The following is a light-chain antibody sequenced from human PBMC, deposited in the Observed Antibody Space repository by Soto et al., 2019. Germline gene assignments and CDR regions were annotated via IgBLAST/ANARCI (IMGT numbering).Light chain of an antibody. CDR1: QSISNL. J-gene: IGKJ1*01. V-gene: IGKV1-39*01. CDR3: QQSYSSSWT. CDR2: GTS. Sequence: DIQMTQSPSSLSASVWDRVTITCRASQSISNLLNWYQHKPGKAPKLLIYGTSTLQSGVPSRFSGSGSGTDFTLTISSLQREDFATYYCQQSYSSSWTFGQGTKVEIK.